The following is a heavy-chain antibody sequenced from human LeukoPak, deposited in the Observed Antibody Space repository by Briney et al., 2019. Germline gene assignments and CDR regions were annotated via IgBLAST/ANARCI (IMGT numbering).Heavy chain of an antibody. D-gene: IGHD3-10*01. CDR1: GYTFTSYG. J-gene: IGHJ5*02. Sequence: GASVKVSCKASGYTFTSYGISWVRQAPGQGLEWMGWINPNSGGTNYAQKLQGRVTMTTDTSTKTVNMELRSLRSDDTAVYYCARSTHRSGDCFDPWGQGTLVTVSS. CDR2: INPNSGGT. CDR3: ARSTHRSGDCFDP. V-gene: IGHV1-18*01.